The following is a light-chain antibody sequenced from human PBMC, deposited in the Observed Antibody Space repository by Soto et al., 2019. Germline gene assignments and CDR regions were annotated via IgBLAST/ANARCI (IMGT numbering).Light chain of an antibody. CDR3: QQYDNFPYT. CDR2: ATS. CDR1: QDISSW. Sequence: DIQMTQSPSFVSASVGDRVTITCRASQDISSWLVWYQQKPGKAPKPLIHATSGLQSGVPSRFSGSGSGTDFTFTITSLQPEDIATYYCQQYDNFPYTFGQGTKVDIK. J-gene: IGKJ2*01. V-gene: IGKV1-12*01.